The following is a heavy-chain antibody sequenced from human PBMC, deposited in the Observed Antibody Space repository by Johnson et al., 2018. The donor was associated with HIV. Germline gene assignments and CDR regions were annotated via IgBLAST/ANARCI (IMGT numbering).Heavy chain of an antibody. Sequence: QVQLVESGGGVVQPGRSLRLSCAASGFTFSDYAMHWVRQAPGKGLQWVAVISYDGNTKYYADSVKGRFTISRDNSKSTLYLQMNSLRVEDTALYYCARLPSGYSRDAFDIWGQGTMVTVSS. CDR1: GFTFSDYA. J-gene: IGHJ3*02. D-gene: IGHD5-18*01. CDR3: ARLPSGYSRDAFDI. CDR2: ISYDGNTK. V-gene: IGHV3-30*04.